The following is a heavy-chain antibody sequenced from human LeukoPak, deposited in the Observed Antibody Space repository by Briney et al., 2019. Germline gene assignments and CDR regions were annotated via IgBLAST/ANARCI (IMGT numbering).Heavy chain of an antibody. CDR2: IFHRGSA. V-gene: IGHV4-38-2*01. CDR1: GYSISSGYY. Sequence: KPSETLSLTCAVSGYSISSGYYWGWIRQPPGKGLEWIGSIFHRGSAYYNPSLRSRVTMSVDTSKNQFSLKLSSVTAADTAVYYCARLRGFGEDFDYWGQGTLVTVSS. CDR3: ARLRGFGEDFDY. J-gene: IGHJ4*02. D-gene: IGHD3-10*01.